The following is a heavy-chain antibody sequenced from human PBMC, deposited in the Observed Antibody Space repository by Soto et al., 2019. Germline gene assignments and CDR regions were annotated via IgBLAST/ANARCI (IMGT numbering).Heavy chain of an antibody. CDR3: ARDRYGSGSYPTCFDP. CDR2: IKQDGSEK. Sequence: EVQLVESGGGLVQPGGSLRLSCEASGFTFSSYWMSWVRRAPGKGLEWVANIKQDGSEKYYVDSVKGRFTISRDNAKNSLYLQMNSLRAEDTAVYYCARDRYGSGSYPTCFDPWGQGTLVTVSS. J-gene: IGHJ5*02. V-gene: IGHV3-7*03. D-gene: IGHD3-10*01. CDR1: GFTFSSYW.